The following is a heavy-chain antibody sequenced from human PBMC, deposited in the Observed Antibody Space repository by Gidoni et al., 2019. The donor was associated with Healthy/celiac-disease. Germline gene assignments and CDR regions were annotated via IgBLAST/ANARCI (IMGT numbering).Heavy chain of an antibody. CDR2: ISGSGGST. Sequence: EVQLLESGGGLVQPGGSLRLSCAATGFTFSSYAMSWVRQAPGKGLGWVSAISGSGGSTYYADSVKGRFTISRDNSKNTLYLQMNSLRAEDTAVYYCAKWRTTVTYFDYWGQGTLVTVSS. D-gene: IGHD4-17*01. CDR1: GFTFSSYA. V-gene: IGHV3-23*01. J-gene: IGHJ4*02. CDR3: AKWRTTVTYFDY.